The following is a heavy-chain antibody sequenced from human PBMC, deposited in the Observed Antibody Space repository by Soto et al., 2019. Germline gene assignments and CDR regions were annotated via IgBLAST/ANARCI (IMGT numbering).Heavy chain of an antibody. CDR2: IIPIFGTA. J-gene: IGHJ6*02. D-gene: IGHD2-2*01. CDR3: ARGDIVVVPAAQPLSNGMDV. CDR1: GGTFSSYA. V-gene: IGHV1-69*13. Sequence: GASVKVSCKASGGTFSSYAISWVRQAPGQGLEWMGGIIPIFGTANYAQKFKGRVTITADESTSTAYMELSSLRSEDTAVYYCARGDIVVVPAAQPLSNGMDVWGQGTTVTVSS.